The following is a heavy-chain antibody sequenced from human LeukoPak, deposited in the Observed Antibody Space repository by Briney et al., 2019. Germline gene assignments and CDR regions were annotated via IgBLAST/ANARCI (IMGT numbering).Heavy chain of an antibody. CDR1: GGSISSGGYY. CDR3: ARESAYCGGDCYRSYYYYGMDV. Sequence: PSETLSLTCTVSGGSISSGGYYWSWIRQHPGTGLEWIGYIYYSGSTYYNPSLKSRVTISVDTSKNQFSLKLSSVTAADTAVYYCARESAYCGGDCYRSYYYYGMDVWGQGTTVTVSS. CDR2: IYYSGST. J-gene: IGHJ6*02. D-gene: IGHD2-21*02. V-gene: IGHV4-31*03.